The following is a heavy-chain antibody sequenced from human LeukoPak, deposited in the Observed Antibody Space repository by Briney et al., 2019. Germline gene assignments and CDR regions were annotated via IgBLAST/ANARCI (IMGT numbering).Heavy chain of an antibody. J-gene: IGHJ4*02. CDR1: GFTLTSET. D-gene: IGHD4/OR15-4a*01. CDR3: AEYGHFDF. V-gene: IGHV3-21*01. Sequence: GGSLRLSWAASGFTLTSETKNWLRQAPGKGLEWVSSIRTNNYRYGAGSVKGRFTISRDNAKNSLFLQMDSLRAEDTAVYYCAEYGHFDFWGQGTLVTVSS. CDR2: IRTNNYR.